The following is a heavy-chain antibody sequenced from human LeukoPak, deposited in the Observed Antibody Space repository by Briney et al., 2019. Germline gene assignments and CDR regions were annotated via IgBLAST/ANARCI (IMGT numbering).Heavy chain of an antibody. D-gene: IGHD6-19*01. CDR2: ISSSSSYI. Sequence: GGSLRLSYADSEFTVRSIYMSWVRQAPGKGLEWLSSISSSSSYIYYADSVKGRFTISRDNAKNSLYLRMNSLRAEDTAVYYCARDRTAVAGLFNYWGQGTLVTVSS. CDR3: ARDRTAVAGLFNY. V-gene: IGHV3-21*01. CDR1: EFTVRSIY. J-gene: IGHJ4*02.